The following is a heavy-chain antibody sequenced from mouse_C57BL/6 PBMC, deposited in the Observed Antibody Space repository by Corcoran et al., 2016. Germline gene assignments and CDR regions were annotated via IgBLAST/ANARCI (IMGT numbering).Heavy chain of an antibody. D-gene: IGHD2-4*01. J-gene: IGHJ3*01. V-gene: IGHV1-76*01. CDR1: GYTFTDYY. CDR2: IYPGSGNT. CDR3: ARWAYDYSWFAY. Sequence: QVQLKQSGAELVRPGASVKLSCKASGYTFTDYYINWVKQRPGQGLEWIARIYPGSGNTYYNEKFKGKATLTAEKSSSTAYMQLSSLTSEDSAVYFCARWAYDYSWFAYWGQGTLVTVSA.